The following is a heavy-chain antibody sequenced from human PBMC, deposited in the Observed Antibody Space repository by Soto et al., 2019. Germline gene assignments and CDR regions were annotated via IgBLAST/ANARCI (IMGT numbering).Heavy chain of an antibody. CDR2: ISGSGGST. V-gene: IGHV3-23*01. J-gene: IGHJ6*02. D-gene: IGHD2-21*02. CDR1: GFTFNSYA. CDR3: AKAPYCGGDCYYYYYGMDV. Sequence: LRLSCAASGFTFNSYAMSWVRQAPGKGLEWVSAISGSGGSTYYADSVKGRFTISRDNSKNTLYLQMNSLRAEDTAVYYCAKAPYCGGDCYYYYYGMDVWGQGTTVTVSS.